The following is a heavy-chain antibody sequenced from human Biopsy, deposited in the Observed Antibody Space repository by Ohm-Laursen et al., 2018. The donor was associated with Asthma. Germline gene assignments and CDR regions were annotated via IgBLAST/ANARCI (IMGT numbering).Heavy chain of an antibody. CDR1: GFSFSNYG. J-gene: IGHJ1*01. CDR2: IFFDGSNK. D-gene: IGHD3-3*02. Sequence: SLRLSCTASGFSFSNYGMHWVRQAPGKGLEWVAGIFFDGSNKYYADSVKGRFTISRDNAKNSLYLQMNSLRAEDTAVYYCARTFHFWSPYHAEHYQLWGQGTLVTVPS. V-gene: IGHV3-33*08. CDR3: ARTFHFWSPYHAEHYQL.